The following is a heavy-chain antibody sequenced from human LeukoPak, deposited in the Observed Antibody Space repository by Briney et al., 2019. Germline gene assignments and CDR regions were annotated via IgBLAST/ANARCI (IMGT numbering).Heavy chain of an antibody. Sequence: KPSQTLSLTCTVSGGSISSGSYYWSWIRQPAGKGLEWIGRIYTSGSTNYNPSLKSRVTISVDTSKNQFSLKLSSVTAADTAVYYCARDTYYYHSSGYALFDYWGQGTLVTVSS. CDR1: GGSISSGSYY. J-gene: IGHJ4*02. D-gene: IGHD3-22*01. V-gene: IGHV4-61*02. CDR2: IYTSGST. CDR3: ARDTYYYHSSGYALFDY.